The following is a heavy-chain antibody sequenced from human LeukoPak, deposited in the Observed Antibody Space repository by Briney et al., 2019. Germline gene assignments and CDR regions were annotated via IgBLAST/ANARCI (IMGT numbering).Heavy chain of an antibody. CDR3: AKAPKGYCSGSSCYPLDY. CDR1: GFTFSSYA. J-gene: IGHJ4*02. Sequence: GGSLRLSCEASGFTFSSYAMSWVRQAPGKGVECVSVITNTGTNTYSADSVKGRFTISRENSKKTLYLQMNSLRAEHTAVYYCAKAPKGYCSGSSCYPLDYGGQGSLVTVYS. V-gene: IGHV3-23*01. D-gene: IGHD2-15*01. CDR2: ITNTGTNT.